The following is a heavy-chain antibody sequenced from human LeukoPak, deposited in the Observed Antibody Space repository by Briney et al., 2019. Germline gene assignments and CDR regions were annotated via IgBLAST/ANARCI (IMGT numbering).Heavy chain of an antibody. V-gene: IGHV4-31*03. J-gene: IGHJ3*01. CDR1: GDSMGSGGYL. D-gene: IGHD2-2*01. CDR2: IFSSGAS. CDR3: ARLTCSGSSCSVGGGFDV. Sequence: SETLSLTCSVSGDSMGSGGYLWTWIRQHPGKGLEWIGYIFSSGASYYSPSLQSRLTISVDTSQKQFSLKMSSVTAADTAVYYCARLTCSGSSCSVGGGFDVWGQGTVVTVSS.